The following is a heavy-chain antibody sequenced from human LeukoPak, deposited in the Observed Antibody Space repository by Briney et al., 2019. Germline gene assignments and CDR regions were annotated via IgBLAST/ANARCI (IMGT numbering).Heavy chain of an antibody. CDR3: AREASTQLWLGPSFDP. V-gene: IGHV1-2*02. J-gene: IGHJ5*02. Sequence: ASVKVSCKASGYTFTGYYMHWVRQAPGQGLEWMGWINPNSGGTNYAQKFQGRVTLTRDTSISTAYMELNTLRSDDTAVYYCAREASTQLWLGPSFDPWGQGTLVTVSS. CDR1: GYTFTGYY. CDR2: INPNSGGT. D-gene: IGHD5-18*01.